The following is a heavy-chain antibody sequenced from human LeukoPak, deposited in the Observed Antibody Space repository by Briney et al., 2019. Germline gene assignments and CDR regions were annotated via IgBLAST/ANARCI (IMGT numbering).Heavy chain of an antibody. CDR2: INTNTGNP. J-gene: IGHJ5*02. CDR1: GYTFTNYA. Sequence: ASVKVSCKASGYTFTNYAMNWVRRAPGQGLEWMGWINTNTGNPTYAQGFTGRFVFSLDTSVSTAYLQISSLKAEDTAVYYCARGWYNWNYANHNWFDPWGQGTLVTVSS. D-gene: IGHD1-7*01. CDR3: ARGWYNWNYANHNWFDP. V-gene: IGHV7-4-1*02.